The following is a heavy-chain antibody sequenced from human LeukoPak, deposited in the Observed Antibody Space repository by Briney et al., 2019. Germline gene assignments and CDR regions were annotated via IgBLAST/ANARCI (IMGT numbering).Heavy chain of an antibody. D-gene: IGHD3-10*01. J-gene: IGHJ5*02. Sequence: SQTLSLTCAISGDSVSSNSAAWNWIRQSPSRGLEWLGRTYYRSKWYNDYAVSVKSRITINPDTSKNQFSLQLNSVTPEDTAVYYCARGGEGLLWFGELLNWFDPWGQGTLVTVSS. CDR2: TYYRSKWYN. CDR1: GDSVSSNSAA. CDR3: ARGGEGLLWFGELLNWFDP. V-gene: IGHV6-1*01.